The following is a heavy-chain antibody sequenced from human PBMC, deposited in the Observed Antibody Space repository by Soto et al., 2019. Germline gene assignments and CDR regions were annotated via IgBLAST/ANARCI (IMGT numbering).Heavy chain of an antibody. D-gene: IGHD2-21*01. J-gene: IGHJ5*02. V-gene: IGHV3-30-3*01. Sequence: QVQLVESGGGVVQPGRSLRLSCAASGFTFSIYAMHWVRQAPGQGLEWVAVISYDGSNKYYADSVKGRFTISRDNSKNTVYLQMNSLRAEDSAVYYGAREYSDGWFDPWGQGTLVNVSS. CDR2: ISYDGSNK. CDR1: GFTFSIYA. CDR3: AREYSDGWFDP.